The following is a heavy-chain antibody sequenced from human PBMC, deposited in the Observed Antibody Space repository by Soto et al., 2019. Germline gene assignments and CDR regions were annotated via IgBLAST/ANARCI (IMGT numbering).Heavy chain of an antibody. CDR1: SASISSSSYF. D-gene: IGHD1-1*01. CDR3: XXXXXXXXXXXXXXXEWHSPRPTHFDY. Sequence: QLQLQESGPGLVKPSETLSLTCTVSSASISSSSYFWGWIRQPPGKGLEWIGSIYHTGSTYYSPSLNSRVTISVDTSENQXSXXXRXXXXXXXXXXXXXXXXXXXXXXXXXXXEWHSPRPTHFDYWGQGTLVTVSS. V-gene: IGHV4-39*01. CDR2: IYHTGST. J-gene: IGHJ4*02.